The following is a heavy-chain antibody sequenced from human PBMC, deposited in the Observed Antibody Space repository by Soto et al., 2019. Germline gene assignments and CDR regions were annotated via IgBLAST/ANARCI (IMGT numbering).Heavy chain of an antibody. D-gene: IGHD5-18*01. Sequence: ASVKVSCKASGYTFTSYAMHWVRQAPGQRLEWMGWINAGNGNTKYSQKFQGRVTITRDTSASTAYMELSSLRSEDTAVYYCARDPGSVDTAMVRPGYYYGMDVWGQGTTVTVSS. CDR2: INAGNGNT. CDR1: GYTFTSYA. J-gene: IGHJ6*02. V-gene: IGHV1-3*01. CDR3: ARDPGSVDTAMVRPGYYYGMDV.